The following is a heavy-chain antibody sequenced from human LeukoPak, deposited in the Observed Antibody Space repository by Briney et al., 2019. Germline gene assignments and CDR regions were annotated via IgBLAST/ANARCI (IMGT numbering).Heavy chain of an antibody. J-gene: IGHJ4*02. D-gene: IGHD3-22*01. CDR2: IKRDGCEK. V-gene: IGHV3-7*01. CDR3: ARDVYYYDSSGHDF. Sequence: LGGSQRLSCAASGFTFNHYWMHWVRQALGKGLEWVANIKRDGCEKYYVDSVRGRFTISRDNVKNSLYLQLSSLKAEDTGIYYCARDVYYYDSSGHDFWGQGTLVTVSS. CDR1: GFTFNHYW.